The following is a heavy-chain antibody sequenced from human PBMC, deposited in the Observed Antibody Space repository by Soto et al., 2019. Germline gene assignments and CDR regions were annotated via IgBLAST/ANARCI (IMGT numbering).Heavy chain of an antibody. CDR3: ARRGSADNYFDY. D-gene: IGHD6-25*01. CDR1: GGSISSSSYY. V-gene: IGHV4-39*01. CDR2: IYYSGST. Sequence: PSETLSLTCTVSGGSISSSSYYWGWIRQPPGKGLEWIGSIYYSGSTYYNPSLKSRVTISVDTSKNQFSLKLSSVTAADTAVYYCARRGSADNYFDYWGQGTLVTVSS. J-gene: IGHJ4*02.